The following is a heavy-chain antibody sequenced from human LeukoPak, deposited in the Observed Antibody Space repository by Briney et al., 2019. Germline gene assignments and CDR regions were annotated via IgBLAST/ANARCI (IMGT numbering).Heavy chain of an antibody. CDR2: TYYRSKWYN. V-gene: IGHV6-1*01. CDR1: GDSVSSNSAA. J-gene: IGHJ4*02. Sequence: KASQTLSLTCAISGDSVSSNSAAWNWIRQSPSRGLEWLGRTYYRSKWYNDYAISVRSRITINPDTSKNHFSLQLNSVTPEDTAVYYCARGWEPYSSSLDSWGRGTLVTVSS. CDR3: ARGWEPYSSSLDS. D-gene: IGHD6-13*01.